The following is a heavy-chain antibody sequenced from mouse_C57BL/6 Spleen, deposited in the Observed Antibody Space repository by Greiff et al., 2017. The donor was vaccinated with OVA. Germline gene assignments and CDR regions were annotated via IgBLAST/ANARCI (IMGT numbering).Heavy chain of an antibody. V-gene: IGHV1-18*01. J-gene: IGHJ4*01. D-gene: IGHD2-5*01. Sequence: VQLQQSGPELVKPGASVKIPCKASGYTFTDYNMDWVKQSHGKSLEWIGDINPNNGGTIYNQKFKGKATLTVDKSSSTAYMELRSLTSEDTAVYYCARAYSNYDYAMDYWGQGTSVTVSS. CDR3: ARAYSNYDYAMDY. CDR1: GYTFTDYN. CDR2: INPNNGGT.